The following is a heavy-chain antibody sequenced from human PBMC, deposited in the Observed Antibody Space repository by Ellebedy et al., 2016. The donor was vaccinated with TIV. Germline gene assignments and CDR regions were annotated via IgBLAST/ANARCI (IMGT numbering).Heavy chain of an antibody. Sequence: GESLKISXAASGFTFSSYWMSWVRQAPGKGLEWVANIKQDGSEKYYVDSVKGRFTISRDNAKNSLYLQMNSLRAEDTAVYYCATLTGYYDHYFYGMDVWGQGTTVTVSS. CDR3: ATLTGYYDHYFYGMDV. D-gene: IGHD3-9*01. V-gene: IGHV3-7*03. CDR2: IKQDGSEK. J-gene: IGHJ6*02. CDR1: GFTFSSYW.